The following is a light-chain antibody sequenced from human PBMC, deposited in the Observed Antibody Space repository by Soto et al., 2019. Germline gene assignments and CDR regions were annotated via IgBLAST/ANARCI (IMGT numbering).Light chain of an antibody. CDR2: NTN. CDR3: LLYYGGSGV. CDR1: TGAVTTGYY. J-gene: IGLJ3*02. Sequence: QTVVTQEPSLTVSPGGTVTLTCASSTGAVTTGYYPSWFQHKPGHAPRALIYNTNDKHSWTPARLSGSLLGDKAALTLSGVQPEDEAEYYCLLYYGGSGVFGVGTKVTVL. V-gene: IGLV7-43*01.